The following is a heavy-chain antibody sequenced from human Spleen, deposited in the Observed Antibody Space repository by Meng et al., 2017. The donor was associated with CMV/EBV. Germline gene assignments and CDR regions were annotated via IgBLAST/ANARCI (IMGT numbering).Heavy chain of an antibody. Sequence: ASVKVSCKASGYTFTSYGVSGVRQAPGQGLEWMGWISGYNGRVNYVQKLQGRVTMTTDTSTSTAYMDLRSLRSDDTAVYYCARDFYEYDDSGYYDDTFDIWGQGTMVTVSS. J-gene: IGHJ3*02. CDR2: ISGYNGRV. CDR1: GYTFTSYG. V-gene: IGHV1-18*01. CDR3: ARDFYEYDDSGYYDDTFDI. D-gene: IGHD3-22*01.